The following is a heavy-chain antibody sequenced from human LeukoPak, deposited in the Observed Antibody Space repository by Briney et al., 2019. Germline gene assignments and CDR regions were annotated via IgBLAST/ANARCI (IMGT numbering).Heavy chain of an antibody. Sequence: SVKVSCKASGGTFSSYAISWVRQATGQGLEWMGGIIPIFGTANYAQKIQGRVTITADESTSTAYMELSSLRSEDTAVYYCARGVGSLAPILEGWGQGTLVTVSS. J-gene: IGHJ4*02. D-gene: IGHD1-26*01. CDR2: IIPIFGTA. CDR3: ARGVGSLAPILEG. V-gene: IGHV1-69*13. CDR1: GGTFSSYA.